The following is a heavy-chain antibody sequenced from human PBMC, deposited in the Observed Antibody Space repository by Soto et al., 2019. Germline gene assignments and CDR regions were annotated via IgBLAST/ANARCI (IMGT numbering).Heavy chain of an antibody. CDR3: TKANRYCSGANCFTFDY. CDR1: GFTFSHYA. Sequence: LSLSCTASGFTFSHYAMSWVRQAPGKGLEWVSTFSSGGGGTYYADSVKGRFTISRDNSKNTLSLQMNSLRAEDTAVYYCTKANRYCSGANCFTFDYWGLGTLVTVSS. D-gene: IGHD2-15*01. V-gene: IGHV3-23*01. CDR2: FSSGGGGT. J-gene: IGHJ4*02.